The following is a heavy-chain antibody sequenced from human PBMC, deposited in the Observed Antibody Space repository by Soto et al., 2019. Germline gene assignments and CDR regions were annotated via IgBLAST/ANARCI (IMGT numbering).Heavy chain of an antibody. V-gene: IGHV3-30-3*01. J-gene: IGHJ6*02. CDR2: ISYDGSNK. Sequence: GGSLRLSCAASGFTFSSYAMHWVRQAPGKGPEWVAVISYDGSNKYYADSVKGRFTISRDNSKNTLYLQMNSLRAEDTAVYYCARVRMVAATHSGMDVWGQGTTVTVSS. CDR1: GFTFSSYA. D-gene: IGHD2-15*01. CDR3: ARVRMVAATHSGMDV.